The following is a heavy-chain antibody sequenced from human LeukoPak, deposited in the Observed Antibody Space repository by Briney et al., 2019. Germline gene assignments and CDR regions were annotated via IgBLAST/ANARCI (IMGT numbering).Heavy chain of an antibody. CDR2: ISSNGGST. J-gene: IGHJ4*02. CDR3: ARASSSSSYYFDY. Sequence: PGGSLRLSCAASGFTFSSYAMHWVRQAPGKGLEYVSAISSNGGSTYYANSVKGRFTISRDNSKNTLYLQMGSLRAEDMAVYYCARASSSSSYYFDYWGQGTLVTVSS. V-gene: IGHV3-64*01. CDR1: GFTFSSYA. D-gene: IGHD6-6*01.